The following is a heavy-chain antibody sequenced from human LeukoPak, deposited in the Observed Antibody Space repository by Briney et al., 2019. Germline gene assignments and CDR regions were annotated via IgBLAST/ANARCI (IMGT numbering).Heavy chain of an antibody. J-gene: IGHJ3*02. Sequence: SETLSLTCTVSGVSISSYYWSWIRQPPGKGLEWIGYIYYSGSTNYNPSLKSRVTISVDTSKNQFSLKLSSVTAADTAVYYCAREGIAARPVAFDIWGQGTMVTVSS. D-gene: IGHD6-6*01. V-gene: IGHV4-59*01. CDR2: IYYSGST. CDR3: AREGIAARPVAFDI. CDR1: GVSISSYY.